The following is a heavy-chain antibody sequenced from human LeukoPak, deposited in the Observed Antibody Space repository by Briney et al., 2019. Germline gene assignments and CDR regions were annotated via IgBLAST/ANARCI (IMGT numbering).Heavy chain of an antibody. V-gene: IGHV3-21*01. CDR2: ISYTGTYI. CDR1: AFSLNAYN. D-gene: IGHD3-16*01. Sequence: GGSLRLSCAASAFSLNAYNMNWVRQAPGKGLEWVSSISYTGTYIYYADSVKGRFTISRDNAKNSLYLQMSSLRAEDTAVYYCARDWAATAYFDYWGQGTLVTVSS. J-gene: IGHJ4*02. CDR3: ARDWAATAYFDY.